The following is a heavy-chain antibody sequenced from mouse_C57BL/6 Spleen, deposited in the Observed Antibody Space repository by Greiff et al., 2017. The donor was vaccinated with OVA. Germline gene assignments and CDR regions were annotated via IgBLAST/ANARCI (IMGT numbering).Heavy chain of an antibody. CDR3: GRSYYSNYVGY. D-gene: IGHD2-5*01. J-gene: IGHJ2*01. Sequence: QVQLQQPGPELVMPGASVKLSCKASGYTFTSYWMHWVKQRPGQGLEWIGGIDPSDSCTKYNQKFKGKSTLTVDPSSSTAYMQLSSLTSEDSAVDYCGRSYYSNYVGYWGQGTTLTVSS. V-gene: IGHV1-69*01. CDR1: GYTFTSYW. CDR2: IDPSDSCT.